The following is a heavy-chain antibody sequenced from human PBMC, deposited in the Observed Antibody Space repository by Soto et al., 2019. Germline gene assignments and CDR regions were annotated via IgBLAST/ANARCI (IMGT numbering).Heavy chain of an antibody. Sequence: SVKVSCKASGGTFSSYAISWVRQAPGQGLEWMGGIIPIFGTANYAQKFQGRVTITADESTSTAYMELSSLRSEDTAVYYCASGAFERYFDWLLSVWGQGTLVTVSS. CDR2: IIPIFGTA. J-gene: IGHJ4*02. V-gene: IGHV1-69*13. CDR3: ASGAFERYFDWLLSV. CDR1: GGTFSSYA. D-gene: IGHD3-9*01.